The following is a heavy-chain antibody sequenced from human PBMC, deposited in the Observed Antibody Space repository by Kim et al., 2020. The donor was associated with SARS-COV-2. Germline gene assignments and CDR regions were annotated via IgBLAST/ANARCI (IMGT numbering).Heavy chain of an antibody. CDR1: GFTFSSFA. V-gene: IGHV3-30*04. D-gene: IGHD6-19*01. CDR3: ARSHSSGWYYFDY. Sequence: GGSLRLSCAASGFTFSSFAMHWVRQAPGKGLEWVAVISYDGSNEYHVDSVKGRFTISRDNSKNTLYLQMNSLRAEDTAVYYCARSHSSGWYYFDYWGQGTLVTVSS. CDR2: ISYDGSNE. J-gene: IGHJ4*02.